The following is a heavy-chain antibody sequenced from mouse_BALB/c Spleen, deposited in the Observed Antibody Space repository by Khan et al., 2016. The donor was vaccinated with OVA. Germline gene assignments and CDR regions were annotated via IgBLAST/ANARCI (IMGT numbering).Heavy chain of an antibody. CDR1: GYTFTTYT. V-gene: IGHV1-4*01. Sequence: QVQLKQSGAELVRPGASVKMSCKASGYTFTTYTMHWVKQRPGQGLEWIGYINPSNGYTNYNQKFKDKSTLTADKSSSTAYLQLSSLTSDYSAVDYCARDGAYYWCDGWFTYWGQGTLVTVSA. CDR3: ARDGAYYWCDGWFTY. CDR2: INPSNGYT. D-gene: IGHD2-14*01. J-gene: IGHJ3*01.